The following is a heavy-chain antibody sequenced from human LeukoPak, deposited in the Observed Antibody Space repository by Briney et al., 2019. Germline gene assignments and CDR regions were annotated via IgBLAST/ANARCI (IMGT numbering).Heavy chain of an antibody. CDR3: ARTSYSSGWSYYYYMAV. D-gene: IGHD6-19*01. CDR2: IYYSRST. Sequence: SETLSLTYTVSGGSISSHYWSWIQQPPGKGLEWIGYIYYSRSTNYHPSLKNRVTISVDTSKNQFSLKLSSVTAADTAVYYCARTSYSSGWSYYYYMAVWGKGNTVTVSS. CDR1: GGSISSHY. J-gene: IGHJ6*03. V-gene: IGHV4-59*11.